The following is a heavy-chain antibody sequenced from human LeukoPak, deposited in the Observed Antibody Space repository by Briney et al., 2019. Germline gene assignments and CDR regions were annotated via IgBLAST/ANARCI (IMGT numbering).Heavy chain of an antibody. CDR3: ARGPTTVTRAFDY. V-gene: IGHV4-4*07. Sequence: SETLSLTCTVSGGSISIYYWSWIRQPAGKGLEWIGHIYTSGSTNYNPSLKSRVTMSIDTSKNQFSLTLSSVTAADTAVYYCARGPTTVTRAFDYWGQGSLVTVSS. CDR1: GGSISIYY. J-gene: IGHJ4*02. D-gene: IGHD4-17*01. CDR2: IYTSGST.